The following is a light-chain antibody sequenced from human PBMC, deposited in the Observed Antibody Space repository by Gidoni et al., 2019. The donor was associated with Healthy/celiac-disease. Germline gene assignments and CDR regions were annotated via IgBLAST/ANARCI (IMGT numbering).Light chain of an antibody. CDR3: QSYDSSNPYVV. Sequence: NFMLSPPPPDSESHGKAVTISCTRSSGSIASNYVQWYQQRPGSAPTTVIYEDNQRPSGVPDRFSGSIDSSSNSASLTISGLKTEDEADYYCQSYDSSNPYVVFGGGTKLTVL. V-gene: IGLV6-57*03. CDR2: EDN. J-gene: IGLJ2*01. CDR1: SGSIASNY.